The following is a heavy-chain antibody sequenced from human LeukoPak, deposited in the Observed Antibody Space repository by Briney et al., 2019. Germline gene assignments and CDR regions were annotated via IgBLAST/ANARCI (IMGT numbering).Heavy chain of an antibody. CDR3: ARDLVGYSYAYYFDY. CDR2: INPSGGRT. J-gene: IGHJ4*02. Sequence: ASVKVSCKASGYTLTNYYMYWVRQAPGQGLEWMGMINPSGGRTSYAQEFQGRVTMTSDTSTSTVYMELSSLRSGDTAVYYCARDLVGYSYAYYFDYWGQGTLVTVSS. V-gene: IGHV1-46*01. CDR1: GYTLTNYY. D-gene: IGHD5-18*01.